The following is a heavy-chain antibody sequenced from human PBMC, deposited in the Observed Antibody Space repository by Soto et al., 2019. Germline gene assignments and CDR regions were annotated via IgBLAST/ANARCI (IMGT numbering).Heavy chain of an antibody. D-gene: IGHD2-8*01. CDR2: ISTYNGNT. V-gene: IGHV1-18*01. CDR1: GYTFTTYD. J-gene: IGHJ6*02. CDR3: ARDPYHVLMVNAPNLYGMDG. Sequence: QVQLVQSGAEVKKPGASVKVSCKASGYTFTTYDISWVRQAPGQGLEWMGRISTYNGNTNYPQSLQGRLTMTTDTSTTPAYMELRNLRSDDTAVYYCARDPYHVLMVNAPNLYGMDGWGQGTTVTVSS.